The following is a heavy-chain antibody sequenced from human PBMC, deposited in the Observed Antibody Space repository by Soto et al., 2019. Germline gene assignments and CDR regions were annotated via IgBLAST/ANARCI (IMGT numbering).Heavy chain of an antibody. CDR2: ISSDSRTI. CDR1: GFSLSDYA. D-gene: IGHD3-3*01. V-gene: IGHV3-48*02. Sequence: PGGSLRLSCVASGFSLSDYAVNRVRQAPGKGLEWVSFISSDSRTIYYADSVEGRFTVSRDNARNSVSLQMDSLRDEDAAVYYCARIKLVEWFFINVDVYDMDVWGQGTPVTVSS. CDR3: ARIKLVEWFFINVDVYDMDV. J-gene: IGHJ6*02.